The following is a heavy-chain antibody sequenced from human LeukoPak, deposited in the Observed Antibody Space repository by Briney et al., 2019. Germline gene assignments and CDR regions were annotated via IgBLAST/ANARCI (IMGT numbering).Heavy chain of an antibody. V-gene: IGHV3-21*01. Sequence: GGSLRLSCAASGFTFSSYSMNWVRQAPGKGLEWVSSISSSSSYIYYADSVKVRFTISRDNAKNSLYLQMNSLRAEDTAVYYCARDDSIAVAGNFDYWGQGTLVTVSS. CDR1: GFTFSSYS. D-gene: IGHD6-19*01. CDR2: ISSSSSYI. J-gene: IGHJ4*02. CDR3: ARDDSIAVAGNFDY.